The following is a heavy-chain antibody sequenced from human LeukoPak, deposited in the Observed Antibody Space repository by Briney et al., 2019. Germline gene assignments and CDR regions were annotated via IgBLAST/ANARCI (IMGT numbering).Heavy chain of an antibody. J-gene: IGHJ2*01. CDR1: GGPIGSYY. CDR3: ARDGKQWLALPHWYFDL. V-gene: IGHV4-59*01. CDR2: VYYSGST. Sequence: SETLSLTCTVSGGPIGSYYWSWIRQSPGKGLEWIGYVYYSGSTEYNPSLKSRVTISVDTSKNQFSLKLSSVTAANTAVYYCARDGKQWLALPHWYFDLWGRGTLVTVSS. D-gene: IGHD6-19*01.